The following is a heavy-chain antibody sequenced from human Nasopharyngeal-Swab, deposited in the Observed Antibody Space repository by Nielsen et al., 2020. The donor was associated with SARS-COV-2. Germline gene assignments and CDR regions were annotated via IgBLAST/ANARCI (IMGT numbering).Heavy chain of an antibody. CDR2: IYYSGST. V-gene: IGHV4-39*01. J-gene: IGHJ4*02. CDR3: ARHVSSSWYAAVAGIRAFDY. Sequence: RQAPGKGLEWIGSIYYSGSTYYNLSLKSRVTISVDTSKNRFSLKLSSVTAADTAVYYCARHVSSSWYAAVAGIRAFDYWGQGTLVTVSS. D-gene: IGHD6-13*01.